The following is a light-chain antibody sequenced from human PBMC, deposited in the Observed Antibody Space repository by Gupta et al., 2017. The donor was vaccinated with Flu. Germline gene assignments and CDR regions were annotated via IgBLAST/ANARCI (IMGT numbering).Light chain of an antibody. CDR3: QQEGSSPLT. V-gene: IGKV3-20*01. CDR1: QSVRSSY. J-gene: IGKJ4*01. CDR2: GAS. Sequence: GTLGLSPGERATLSCRASQSVRSSYLAWYQQKPGQAPRLLIYGASSRATGIPDRFSGSGSGTDFTLTISRLEPEDFAVYYCQQEGSSPLTFGGGTKVEIK.